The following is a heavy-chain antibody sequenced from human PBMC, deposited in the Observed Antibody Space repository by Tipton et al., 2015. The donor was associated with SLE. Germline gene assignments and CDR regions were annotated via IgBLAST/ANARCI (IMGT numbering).Heavy chain of an antibody. Sequence: TLSLTCTVSGGSISSSSYYWGWIRQPPGKGLEWIGSIYYSGSTHYNPSLKSRVTISLGTSKNQFSLKLSSVTAADTAVYYCARACGSGHQVAFDIWGQGTMVTVSS. CDR1: GGSISSSSYY. J-gene: IGHJ3*02. CDR3: ARACGSGHQVAFDI. D-gene: IGHD2-15*01. CDR2: IYYSGST. V-gene: IGHV4-39*07.